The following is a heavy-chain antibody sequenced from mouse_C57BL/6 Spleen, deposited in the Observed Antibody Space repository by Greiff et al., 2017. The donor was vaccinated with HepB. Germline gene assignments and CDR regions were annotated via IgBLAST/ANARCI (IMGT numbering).Heavy chain of an antibody. J-gene: IGHJ2*01. V-gene: IGHV1-62-2*01. D-gene: IGHD2-4*01. CDR3: ARHEAYYDYEGYYFDY. CDR1: GYTFTEYT. Sequence: QVQLKQSGAELVKPGASVKLSCKASGYTFTEYTIHWVKQRSGQGLEWIGWFYPGSGSIKYNEKFKDKATLTADKSSSTVYMELSRLTSEDSAVYFCARHEAYYDYEGYYFDYWGQGTTLTVSS. CDR2: FYPGSGSI.